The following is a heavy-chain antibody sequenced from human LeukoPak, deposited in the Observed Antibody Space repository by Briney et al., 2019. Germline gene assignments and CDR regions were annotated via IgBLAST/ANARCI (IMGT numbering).Heavy chain of an antibody. CDR3: AKTEAPAAIRAGSDY. J-gene: IGHJ4*02. D-gene: IGHD2-2*02. Sequence: GGSLRLSCAASGFTFSNYGMRWVRQAPGKGLEWVSTISGSGSATYNAGSVKGRFTTSRDTSNNTLYLQMNSLRAEDTAVYYCAKTEAPAAIRAGSDYWGQGTLVTVSS. V-gene: IGHV3-23*01. CDR1: GFTFSNYG. CDR2: ISGSGSAT.